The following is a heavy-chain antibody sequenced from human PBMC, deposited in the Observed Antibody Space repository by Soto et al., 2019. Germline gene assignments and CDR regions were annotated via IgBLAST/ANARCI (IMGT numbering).Heavy chain of an antibody. CDR1: GGSVSSGSYY. J-gene: IGHJ4*02. Sequence: PSETLSLTCTVSGGSVSSGSYYWSWIRQPPGKGLEWIGYIYYSGSTNYNPSHKSRVTISVDTSKNQFSLKLTSVTAADTAVYYCARPRDYCSPCFDFWGKGTLVTVSS. CDR2: IYYSGST. CDR3: ARPRDYCSPCFDF. D-gene: IGHD6-6*01. V-gene: IGHV4-61*01.